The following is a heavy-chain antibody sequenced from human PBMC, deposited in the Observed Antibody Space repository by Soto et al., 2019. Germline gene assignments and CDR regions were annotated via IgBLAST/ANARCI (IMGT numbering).Heavy chain of an antibody. CDR1: GGSISSYY. CDR3: ARQGIGMSAISIYYYYYYMDV. J-gene: IGHJ6*03. CDR2: IYYSGST. D-gene: IGHD2-8*01. Sequence: SETLSLTCTVSGGSISSYYWTWIRQPPGKGLEWIGYIYYSGSTNYNPSLKSRVTISIATSKTQFSLKLSSVTAADTAVYYCARQGIGMSAISIYYYYYYMDVWGKGTTVTVSS. V-gene: IGHV4-59*08.